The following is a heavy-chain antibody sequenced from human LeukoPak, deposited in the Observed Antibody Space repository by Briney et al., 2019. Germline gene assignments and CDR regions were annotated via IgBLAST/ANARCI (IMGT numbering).Heavy chain of an antibody. V-gene: IGHV3-30*18. Sequence: GGSLRLSCEASGFTFSSYGMHWVRKAPGKGLEWVAVISYDGSNKYYADSVKGRFTISRDNSKNTLYLQMNSLGAEDTAVYYCAKDYYGSGFLADYWGQGTLVTVSS. CDR3: AKDYYGSGFLADY. D-gene: IGHD3-10*01. CDR2: ISYDGSNK. CDR1: GFTFSSYG. J-gene: IGHJ4*02.